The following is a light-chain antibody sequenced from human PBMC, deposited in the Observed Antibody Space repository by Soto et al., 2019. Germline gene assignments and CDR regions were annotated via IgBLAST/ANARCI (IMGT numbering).Light chain of an antibody. CDR1: SSDVGRYTL. V-gene: IGLV2-23*01. CDR2: EDI. CDR3: CSYAGNFDLV. Sequence: QSALTQPASVSGSPGQSITISCTGTSSDVGRYTLVSWYQQRPGKAPKLMIYEDIRRPSGISDRFSGSKSDNTASLTISGLQGEDDADYYCCSYAGNFDLVFGTGTQLTVL. J-gene: IGLJ1*01.